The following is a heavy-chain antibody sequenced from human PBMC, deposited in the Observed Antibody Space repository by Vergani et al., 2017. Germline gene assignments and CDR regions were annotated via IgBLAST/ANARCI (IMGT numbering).Heavy chain of an antibody. V-gene: IGHV4-61*02. Sequence: QVQLQESGPGLVKPSQTLSLTCTVSGGSISSGSYYWSWIRQPAGKGLEWIGRIYTSGSTNYNPSLKSRVTISVDTSTNQFSLKLSAVTAADTAVYYCARRSYYDSSGYSPFDAFDIWGQGTMVTVSS. CDR3: ARRSYYDSSGYSPFDAFDI. CDR2: IYTSGST. J-gene: IGHJ3*02. CDR1: GGSISSGSYY. D-gene: IGHD3-22*01.